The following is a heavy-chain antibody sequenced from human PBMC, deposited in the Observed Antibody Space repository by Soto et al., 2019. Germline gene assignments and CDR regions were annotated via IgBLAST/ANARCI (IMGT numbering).Heavy chain of an antibody. V-gene: IGHV3-33*01. CDR1: GFTFSSYG. CDR2: IWYDGSNK. Sequence: QVQLVESGGGVVQPGRSLRLSCAASGFTFSSYGMHWVRQAPGKGLEWVAVIWYDGSNKYYADSVKGRFTISRDNSKNTLYLQMNRLRAEDTAVYYCAREAGEYSSSWYRYFQHWGQGTLVTVSS. CDR3: AREAGEYSSSWYRYFQH. D-gene: IGHD6-13*01. J-gene: IGHJ1*01.